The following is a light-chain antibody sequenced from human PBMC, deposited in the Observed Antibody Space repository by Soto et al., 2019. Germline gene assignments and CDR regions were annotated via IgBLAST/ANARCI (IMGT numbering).Light chain of an antibody. CDR2: NNN. Sequence: QAVVTQPPSASGTPGQRITISCSGSSSNLGSNYVFWYQQLPGAAPKLLIYNNNQRPSGVPDRFSGSKSGTSASLAISGLRSEDEADDYCAAWDDSLSGVLFGGGTKLTVL. V-gene: IGLV1-47*02. CDR3: AAWDDSLSGVL. CDR1: SSNLGSNY. J-gene: IGLJ3*02.